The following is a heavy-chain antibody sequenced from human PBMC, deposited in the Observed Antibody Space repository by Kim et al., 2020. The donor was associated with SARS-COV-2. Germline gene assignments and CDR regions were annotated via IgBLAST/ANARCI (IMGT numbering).Heavy chain of an antibody. V-gene: IGHV3-23*01. CDR3: AIRGSNYGAYNY. CDR1: GFTFSSYG. D-gene: IGHD4-17*01. CDR2: ISHTGDIT. J-gene: IGHJ4*02. Sequence: GGSLRLSCAGSGFTFSSYGMSWVRQAPGKGLEWVSAISHTGDITDYADSMKGRFTISRDNSKNTLYLQMNSLRADDPALYYCAIRGSNYGAYNYWGQGTLVTVSS.